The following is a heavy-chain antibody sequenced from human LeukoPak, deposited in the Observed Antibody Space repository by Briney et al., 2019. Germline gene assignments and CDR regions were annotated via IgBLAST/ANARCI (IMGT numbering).Heavy chain of an antibody. CDR3: ARVGTAYGDYIDY. V-gene: IGHV4-59*01. Sequence: SETLSLTCTVSGGSISSSYWSWIRQPPGMGLEWIGYIHYSGSSNYNPSLKSRVTISVDTSKNQFSLKLSSVTAADTAVYYCARVGTAYGDYIDYWGQGTLVTVSS. D-gene: IGHD4-17*01. CDR2: IHYSGSS. CDR1: GGSISSSY. J-gene: IGHJ4*02.